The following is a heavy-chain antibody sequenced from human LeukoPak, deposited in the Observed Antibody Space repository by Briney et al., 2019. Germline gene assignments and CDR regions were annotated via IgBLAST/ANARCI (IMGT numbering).Heavy chain of an antibody. D-gene: IGHD1-26*01. Sequence: PSETLSLTCTVSGGSISSYYWSWIRQPPGKGLEWIGYIYYSGSTNYNPSLKSRVTISVDTSKNQFSLKLSSVTAADTAVYYCARVPYWELLCSYWYFDLWGRGTLVTVSS. CDR1: GGSISSYY. V-gene: IGHV4-59*01. CDR3: ARVPYWELLCSYWYFDL. J-gene: IGHJ2*01. CDR2: IYYSGST.